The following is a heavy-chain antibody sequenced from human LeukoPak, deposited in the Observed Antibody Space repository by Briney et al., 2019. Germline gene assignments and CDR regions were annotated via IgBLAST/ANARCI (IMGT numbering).Heavy chain of an antibody. CDR1: GGSLSGHY. CDR2: INHSGST. V-gene: IGHV4-34*01. D-gene: IGHD3-3*01. Sequence: SETLSLTCSVYGGSLSGHYWSWIRQPPGKGLEWIGEINHSGSTNYNPSLKSRVTISVDTSKNQFSLKLSSVTAADTAVYYCARVPYYDFWSGYYPWFDPWGQGTLVTVSS. CDR3: ARVPYYDFWSGYYPWFDP. J-gene: IGHJ5*02.